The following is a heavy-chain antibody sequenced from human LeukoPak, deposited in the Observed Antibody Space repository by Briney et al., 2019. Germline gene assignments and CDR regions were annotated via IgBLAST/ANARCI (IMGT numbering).Heavy chain of an antibody. CDR1: GFTFSSYG. V-gene: IGHV3-33*01. Sequence: GGSLRLSCAASGFTFSSYGMHWVRQAPGKGLEWVAVIWYDGSNKYYADSVKGRFTISRDNSKNTLYLQMNSLRAEDTAVYYCARDPNYLTTVTTGALSVDYWGQGTLVTVSS. CDR3: ARDPNYLTTVTTGALSVDY. D-gene: IGHD4-17*01. J-gene: IGHJ4*02. CDR2: IWYDGSNK.